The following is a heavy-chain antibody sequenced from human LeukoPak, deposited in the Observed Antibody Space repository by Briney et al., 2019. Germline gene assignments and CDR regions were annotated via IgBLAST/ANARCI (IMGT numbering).Heavy chain of an antibody. CDR3: ARDYGGNSLKAFDI. CDR2: IYSGGST. CDR1: GGSISGYY. V-gene: IGHV4-59*01. Sequence: PSETLSLTCTVSGGSISGYYWSWIRQPPGKGLEWIACIYSGGSTNYNPSLTSRVTISVDTSKNQCSLQLSSVTAADTAVYYCARDYGGNSLKAFDIWGQGTMVTVSS. D-gene: IGHD4-23*01. J-gene: IGHJ3*02.